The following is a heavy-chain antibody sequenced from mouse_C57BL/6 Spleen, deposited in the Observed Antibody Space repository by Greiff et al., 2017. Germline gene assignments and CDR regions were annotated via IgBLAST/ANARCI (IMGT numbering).Heavy chain of an antibody. V-gene: IGHV1-39*01. CDR2: INPNYGTT. CDR3: ARGGSSGYDWFAY. CDR1: GYSFTDYN. J-gene: IGHJ3*01. Sequence: LVESGPELVKPGASVKISCKASGYSFTDYNMNWVKQSNGKSLEWIGVINPNYGTTSYNQKFKGKATLTVDQSSSTAYMQLNSLTSEDSAVYYCARGGSSGYDWFAYWGQGTLVTVSA. D-gene: IGHD3-2*02.